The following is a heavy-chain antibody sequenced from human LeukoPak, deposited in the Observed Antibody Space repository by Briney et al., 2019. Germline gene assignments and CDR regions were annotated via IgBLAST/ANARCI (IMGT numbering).Heavy chain of an antibody. V-gene: IGHV3-30*18. CDR2: ISYDGSNK. CDR3: AKDLDR. CDR1: GFTFSSYG. Sequence: GGSLRLSCAASGFTFSSYGTHWVRQAPGKGLEWVAVISYDGSNKYYADSVKGRFTISRDNSKNTLYLQMNSLRAEDTAVYYCAKDLDRWGQGTLVTVSS. J-gene: IGHJ4*02.